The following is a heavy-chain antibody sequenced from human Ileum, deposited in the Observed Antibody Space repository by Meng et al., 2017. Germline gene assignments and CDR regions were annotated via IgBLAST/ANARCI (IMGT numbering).Heavy chain of an antibody. D-gene: IGHD1-26*01. V-gene: IGHV1-3*01. CDR3: ARDGGATYSFDY. Sequence: QVQLVQSGAEVKKPGAPVKVSCKASGYTFINNALHWMRQAPGQSLEWVGWINAGIGDTKYSQNLQGRVTITRDTSASTTYMELRSLKSEDTATYYCARDGGATYSFDYWGQGTLVTVSS. CDR1: GYTFINNA. J-gene: IGHJ4*02. CDR2: INAGIGDT.